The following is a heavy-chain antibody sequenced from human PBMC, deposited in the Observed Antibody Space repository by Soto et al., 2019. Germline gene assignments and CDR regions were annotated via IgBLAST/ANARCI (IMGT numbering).Heavy chain of an antibody. J-gene: IGHJ6*02. D-gene: IGHD3-3*01. Sequence: SETLSLTCTVSGGSISSYYWSWIRQPPGKGLEWIGYIYYSGSTNYNPSLKSRVTISVDTSKNQFSLKLSSVTAADTAVYYCATRGGYDLWSGSTPYYYGMDVWGQGTTVTVSS. CDR3: ATRGGYDLWSGSTPYYYGMDV. V-gene: IGHV4-59*01. CDR1: GGSISSYY. CDR2: IYYSGST.